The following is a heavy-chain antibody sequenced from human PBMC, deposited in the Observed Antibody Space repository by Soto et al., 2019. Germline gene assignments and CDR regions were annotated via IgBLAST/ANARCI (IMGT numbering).Heavy chain of an antibody. CDR3: ARGRETIFGVVIGTNWFDP. J-gene: IGHJ5*02. CDR2: IYHSGST. D-gene: IGHD3-3*01. CDR1: GDSISSYY. Sequence: SETLSLTCAVSGDSISSYYWGWIRQPPGKGLEWIGSIYHSGSTYYNPSLKSRVTISVDTSKNQFSLKLSSVTAADTAVYYCARGRETIFGVVIGTNWFDPWGQGTLVTVSS. V-gene: IGHV4-38-2*01.